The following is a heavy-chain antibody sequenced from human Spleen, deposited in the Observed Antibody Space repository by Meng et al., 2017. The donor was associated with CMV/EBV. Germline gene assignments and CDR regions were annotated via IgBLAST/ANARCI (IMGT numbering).Heavy chain of an antibody. CDR2: IYYSGST. J-gene: IGHJ4*02. V-gene: IGHV4-59*01. Sequence: SGGSISSYYWSWIRQPPGKGLEWIGYIYYSGSTNYNPSLKSRVTISVDTSKNQFSLKLSSVTAADTAVYYCASFSYYYDSSGDPDYWGQGTMVTVSS. CDR1: GGSISSYY. CDR3: ASFSYYYDSSGDPDY. D-gene: IGHD3-22*01.